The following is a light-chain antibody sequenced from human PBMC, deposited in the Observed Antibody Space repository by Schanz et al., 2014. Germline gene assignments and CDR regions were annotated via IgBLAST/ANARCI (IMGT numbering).Light chain of an antibody. CDR2: EGN. CDR1: SSDVGTYNL. Sequence: QSALTQPASVSGSPGQTITISCTGTSSDVGTYNLVSWYQQHPGKVPKLMIYEGNKRPSGVPDRFSGSKSGTSASLAISGLRSEDEADYYCSSYTSSTLGVFGGGTKVTVL. J-gene: IGLJ3*02. V-gene: IGLV2-14*02. CDR3: SSYTSSTLGV.